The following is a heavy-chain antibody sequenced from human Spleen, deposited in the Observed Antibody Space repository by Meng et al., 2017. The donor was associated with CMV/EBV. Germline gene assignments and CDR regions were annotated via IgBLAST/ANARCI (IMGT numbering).Heavy chain of an antibody. CDR3: AKHNSRVVIGGGVDY. CDR1: EITFSRYA. Sequence: CEITFSRYAMSGIRQTPGKGREWVSSLNFGGGGTDYADSVKGRFTISRDNSKNTLYLQMHSLRAEDTAMYYCAKHNSRVVIGGGVDYWGQGTLVTVSS. J-gene: IGHJ4*02. CDR2: LNFGGGGT. V-gene: IGHV3-23*01. D-gene: IGHD3-3*01.